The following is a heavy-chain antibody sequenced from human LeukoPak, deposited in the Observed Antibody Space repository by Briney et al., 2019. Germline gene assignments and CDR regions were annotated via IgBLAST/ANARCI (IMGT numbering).Heavy chain of an antibody. J-gene: IGHJ4*02. Sequence: ASVTVSCKASGYTFTSYGISWVRQAPGQGLEWMGWISAYNGNTNYAQKLQGRVTMTTDTPTSTAYMELRSLRSDDTAVYYCARVKGPQTKYYFDYWGQGTLVTVSS. V-gene: IGHV1-18*01. CDR3: ARVKGPQTKYYFDY. CDR1: GYTFTSYG. CDR2: ISAYNGNT.